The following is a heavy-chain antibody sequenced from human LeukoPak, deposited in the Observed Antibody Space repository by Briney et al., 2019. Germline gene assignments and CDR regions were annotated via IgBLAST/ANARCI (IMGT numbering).Heavy chain of an antibody. Sequence: GGSLRLSCEASGFTFSNYAMWWVRQAPGKGLEWISTISAGGAETYYADSVRGRFTISRDNSKNTLYLQINSLRAGDTAVYYCAKKQFSSCFDYRGQGTLVTVSS. D-gene: IGHD6-13*01. CDR3: AKKQFSSCFDY. CDR2: ISAGGAET. J-gene: IGHJ4*02. CDR1: GFTFSNYA. V-gene: IGHV3-23*01.